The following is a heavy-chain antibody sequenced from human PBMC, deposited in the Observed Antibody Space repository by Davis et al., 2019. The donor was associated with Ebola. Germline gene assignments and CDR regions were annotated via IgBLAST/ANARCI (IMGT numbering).Heavy chain of an antibody. CDR1: GFTFSPYA. CDR2: ISDGSTTI. D-gene: IGHD2-2*01. J-gene: IGHJ6*04. Sequence: GESLKISCAASGFTFSPYAMNWVRQAPGKGLEWVSYISDGSTTIYYADSVKGRFTISRDNAKNSLYLQMNSLRAEDTAVYYCARQKGYSSTRGYYYGMDVWGKGTTVTVSS. V-gene: IGHV3-48*04. CDR3: ARQKGYSSTRGYYYGMDV.